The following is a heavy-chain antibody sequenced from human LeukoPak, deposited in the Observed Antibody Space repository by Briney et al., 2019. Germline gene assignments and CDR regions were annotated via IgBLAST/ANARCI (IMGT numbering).Heavy chain of an antibody. CDR3: ARSGSSYYANFQR. J-gene: IGHJ1*01. D-gene: IGHD2-2*01. CDR2: IKQDGNKK. V-gene: IGHV3-7*01. CDR1: GFTFSSYA. Sequence: GGSLRLSCGASGFTFSSYAMSWVRQAPGKGLEWVANIKQDGNKKYYVDSVKGRFTISRDNAKNSLYLQMNSLRAEDTAVYYCARSGSSYYANFQRWGQGTLVTVSS.